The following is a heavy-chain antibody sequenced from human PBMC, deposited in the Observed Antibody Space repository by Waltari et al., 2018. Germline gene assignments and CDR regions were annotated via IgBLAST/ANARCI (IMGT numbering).Heavy chain of an antibody. CDR3: ARDRGTILRYFDWLGYYGMDV. J-gene: IGHJ6*02. CDR2: IYSGGST. Sequence: EVQLVESGGGLIQPGGSLRLSCAASGFTVSSNYMSWVRQAPGKGLGWVSVIYSGGSTYYADSVEGRFTISRDNSKNTLYLQMNSLRAEDTAVYYCARDRGTILRYFDWLGYYGMDVWGQGTTVTVSS. CDR1: GFTVSSNY. D-gene: IGHD3-9*01. V-gene: IGHV3-53*01.